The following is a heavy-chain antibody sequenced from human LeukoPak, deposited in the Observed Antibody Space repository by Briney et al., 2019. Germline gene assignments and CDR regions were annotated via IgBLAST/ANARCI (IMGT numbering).Heavy chain of an antibody. J-gene: IGHJ4*02. Sequence: ASETLSLTCTVSGGSINSGDYYWSWIRQPPGEGLEWIGYIYYSGSTYYNPSLKSRVTISVDTSKNQFSLKLSSVTAADTAVYYCARGGSSGWYGDYWGQGTLVTVSS. CDR1: GGSINSGDYY. CDR2: IYYSGST. D-gene: IGHD6-19*01. CDR3: ARGGSSGWYGDY. V-gene: IGHV4-30-4*01.